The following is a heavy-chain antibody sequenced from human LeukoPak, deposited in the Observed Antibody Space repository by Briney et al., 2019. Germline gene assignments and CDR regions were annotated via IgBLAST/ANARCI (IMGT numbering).Heavy chain of an antibody. CDR3: ARFTYYYGSGSQSAAFDI. Sequence: ASVTVSCKASGYTFTGYYMHWVRQAPGQGLEWMGWINPNSGGTNYAQKFQGRVTMTRDTSISTAYMELSRLRSDDTAVYYCARFTYYYGSGSQSAAFDIWGQGTMVTVSS. D-gene: IGHD3-10*01. CDR2: INPNSGGT. V-gene: IGHV1-2*02. J-gene: IGHJ3*02. CDR1: GYTFTGYY.